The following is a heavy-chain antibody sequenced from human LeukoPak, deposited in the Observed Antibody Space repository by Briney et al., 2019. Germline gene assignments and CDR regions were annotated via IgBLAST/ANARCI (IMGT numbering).Heavy chain of an antibody. J-gene: IGHJ4*02. Sequence: GESLQISCQGSGSPFTSNYIHWVRQAPGQGLEWMGMIYPRDGSTSYAQKFQGRVTVTRDTSASTVHMELSGLRSEDTAVYYCARDQEGFDYWGQGTLVTVSS. CDR2: IYPRDGST. CDR1: GSPFTSNY. CDR3: ARDQEGFDY. V-gene: IGHV1-46*01.